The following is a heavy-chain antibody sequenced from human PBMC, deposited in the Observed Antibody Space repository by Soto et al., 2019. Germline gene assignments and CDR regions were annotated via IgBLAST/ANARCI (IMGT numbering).Heavy chain of an antibody. CDR2: IIPIFGTA. J-gene: IGHJ6*02. CDR3: ARIRIAAAGNYGMDV. CDR1: GGTFRSYA. V-gene: IGHV1-69*13. D-gene: IGHD6-13*01. Sequence: SVKVSGKASGGTFRSYAIIWVRQAPGQVLEWMGGIIPIFGTANYAQKFQGRVTITADESTSTAYMELSSLRSEDTAVYYCARIRIAAAGNYGMDVWGQGTTVTVS.